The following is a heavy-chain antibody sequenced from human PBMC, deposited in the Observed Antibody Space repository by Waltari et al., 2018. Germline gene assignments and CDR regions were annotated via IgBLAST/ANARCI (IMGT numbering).Heavy chain of an antibody. CDR2: ISWNSGSI. CDR1: GFTFDDYA. J-gene: IGHJ4*02. D-gene: IGHD6-13*01. Sequence: EVQLVESGGGLVQPGRSLRLSCAASGFTFDDYAMHWVRQAPGKGLEWVSGISWNSGSIGYADSVKGRFTISRDNAKNSLYLQMNSLRAEDTAVYYCAREGGGIAAAGLDYWGQGTLVTVSS. V-gene: IGHV3-9*01. CDR3: AREGGGIAAAGLDY.